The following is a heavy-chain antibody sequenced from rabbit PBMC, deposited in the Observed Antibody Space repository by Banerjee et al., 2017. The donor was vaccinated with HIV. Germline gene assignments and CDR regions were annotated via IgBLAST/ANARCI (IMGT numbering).Heavy chain of an antibody. Sequence: QEQLEESGGDLVKPEGSLTLTCTASGFSFSSSYWICWVRQAPGKGLEWIACIVAGSSGSTYYASWAKGRFTISKTSSTTVTLHMTSLTAADTATYFCARDLAGVIGWNFGLWGPGTLVT. V-gene: IGHV1S45*01. CDR1: GFSFSSSYW. CDR3: ARDLAGVIGWNFGL. J-gene: IGHJ4*01. D-gene: IGHD4-1*01. CDR2: IVAGSSGST.